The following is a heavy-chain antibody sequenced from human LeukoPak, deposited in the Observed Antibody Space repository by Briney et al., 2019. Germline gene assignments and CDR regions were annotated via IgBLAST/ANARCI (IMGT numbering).Heavy chain of an antibody. CDR2: INTNTGNP. D-gene: IGHD2-2*02. V-gene: IGHV7-4-1*02. Sequence: ASAKVSCKASGYTFGSDDINWVRQAPGQGLEWMGWINTNTGNPTYAQGFTGRFVFSLDTSVSTAYLQISSLKAEDTAVYYCARELIVVEAAAITGGWFDPWGQGTLVTVSS. CDR1: GYTFGSDD. CDR3: ARELIVVEAAAITGGWFDP. J-gene: IGHJ5*02.